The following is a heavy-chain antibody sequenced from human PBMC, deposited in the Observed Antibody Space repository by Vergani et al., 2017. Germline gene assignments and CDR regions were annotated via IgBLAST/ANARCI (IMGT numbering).Heavy chain of an antibody. J-gene: IGHJ3*02. V-gene: IGHV5-51*01. CDR1: GGTFSSYA. CDR3: ARHKKSGSHRGDAFDI. D-gene: IGHD1-26*01. CDR2: IYPGDSDT. Sequence: VQLVQSGAEVKKPGSSVKVSCKASGGTFSSYAISWVRQAPGQGLEWMGIIYPGDSDTRYSPSFQGQVTISADKSISTAYLQWSSLKASDTAMYYCARHKKSGSHRGDAFDIWGQGTMVTVSS.